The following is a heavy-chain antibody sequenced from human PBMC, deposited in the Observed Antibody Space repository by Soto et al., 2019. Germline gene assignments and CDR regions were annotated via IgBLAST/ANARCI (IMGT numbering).Heavy chain of an antibody. CDR3: ARGSGTVQH. Sequence: EVQLVESGGGLVQPGGSLRLSCAASGFIFSTYEMSWVRQAPGKGLEWVAYVKQDGGEKYYVDSVKGRFSISRDNAKNSLYLQMNSLRADDSAIYYCARGSGTVQHCGQGTMVTVSS. V-gene: IGHV3-7*01. J-gene: IGHJ1*01. D-gene: IGHD2-8*02. CDR1: GFIFSTYE. CDR2: VKQDGGEK.